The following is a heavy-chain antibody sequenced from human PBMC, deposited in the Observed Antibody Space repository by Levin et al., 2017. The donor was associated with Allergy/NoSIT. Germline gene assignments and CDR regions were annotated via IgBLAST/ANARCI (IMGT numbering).Heavy chain of an antibody. CDR3: ARELPGGYPDP. CDR1: GYSFTGYY. Sequence: WASVKVSCKASGYSFTGYYIHWVRQAPGQGLEWMGWINPNSATTNYAPKFQGRVTMTRDTSISTAYMELSRLRSDDTAVYYCARELPGGYPDPWGQGTLVTVSS. J-gene: IGHJ5*02. D-gene: IGHD3-16*01. V-gene: IGHV1-2*02. CDR2: INPNSATT.